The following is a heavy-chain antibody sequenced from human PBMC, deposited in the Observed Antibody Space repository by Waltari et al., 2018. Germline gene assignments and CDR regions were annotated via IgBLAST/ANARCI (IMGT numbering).Heavy chain of an antibody. V-gene: IGHV4-34*01. Sequence: QVQLQQWGAGLLKPSETLSLTCAVYGGSFSGYYWSWIRQPPGKGLEWIGEINHSGSTNYNPSLKSRVTISVDTSKNQFSLKLSSVTAADTAVYYCARARRSIAARNWFDPWGQGTLVTVSS. CDR3: ARARRSIAARNWFDP. D-gene: IGHD6-6*01. J-gene: IGHJ5*02. CDR1: GGSFSGYY. CDR2: INHSGST.